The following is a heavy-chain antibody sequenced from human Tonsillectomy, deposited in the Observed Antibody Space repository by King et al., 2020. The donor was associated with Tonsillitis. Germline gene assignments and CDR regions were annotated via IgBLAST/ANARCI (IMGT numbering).Heavy chain of an antibody. CDR1: GFTFSHYA. Sequence: VQLVESGGGVVQPERSLRLSCAASGFTFSHYAMHWVRQAPGKGLEWVALISYEGSRKYYADSVKGRFTISRDNSKNTLYLQMNSLRAEDTAVYYCVRRSLEGDSSGYPGPPDYWGQGTLVTVSS. CDR2: ISYEGSRK. V-gene: IGHV3-30*04. CDR3: VRRSLEGDSSGYPGPPDY. J-gene: IGHJ4*02. D-gene: IGHD3-22*01.